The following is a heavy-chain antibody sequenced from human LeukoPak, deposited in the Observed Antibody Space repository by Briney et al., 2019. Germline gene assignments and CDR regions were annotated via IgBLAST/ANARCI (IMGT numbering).Heavy chain of an antibody. CDR2: IKSKGDGVTT. CDR3: TLPVKVDVATGINYYYGMDV. V-gene: IGHV3-15*01. J-gene: IGHJ6*02. Sequence: PGGSLRLSCAASGFTFSNVWMTWVRQAPGKGLEWVGRIKSKGDGVTTDYAAPVKGRFTTSRDDSKNTLYLQMNSLKSEDTAVYYCTLPVKVDVATGINYYYGMDVWGQGTTVTVS. CDR1: GFTFSNVW. D-gene: IGHD5-24*01.